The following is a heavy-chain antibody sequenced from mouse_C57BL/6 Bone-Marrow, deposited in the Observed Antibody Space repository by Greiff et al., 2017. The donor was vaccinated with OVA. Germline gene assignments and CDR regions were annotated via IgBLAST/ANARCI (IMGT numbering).Heavy chain of an antibody. J-gene: IGHJ4*01. CDR2: INPSSGYT. CDR3: ARYPVPYAMDY. CDR1: GYTFTSYW. V-gene: IGHV1-7*01. Sequence: QVQLKESGAELAKPGASVKLSCKASGYTFTSYWMHWVKQRPGQGLEWIGYINPSSGYTKYNQKFKDKATLTADKSSSTAYMQLSSLTYEDAAVYYCARYPVPYAMDYWGQGTSVTVSS.